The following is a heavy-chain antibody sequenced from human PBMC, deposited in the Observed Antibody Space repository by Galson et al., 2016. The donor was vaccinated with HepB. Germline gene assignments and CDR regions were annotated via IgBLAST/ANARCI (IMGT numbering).Heavy chain of an antibody. CDR1: GYTFANYW. CDR2: VYPGTSET. CDR3: ARRTALSDFDY. J-gene: IGHJ4*02. Sequence: QSGAEVKKPGESLKISCKASGYTFANYWIAWVRQMPGKGLEWTGIVYPGTSETKFRPSFQGQVTMSVDKSISTAYLQWGSLKASDTAIYFCARRTALSDFDYWGQGTLVSVSS. V-gene: IGHV5-51*01. D-gene: IGHD6-25*01.